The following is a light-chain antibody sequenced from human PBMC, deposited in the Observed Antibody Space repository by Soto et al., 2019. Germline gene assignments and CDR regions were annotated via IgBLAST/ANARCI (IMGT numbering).Light chain of an antibody. Sequence: DIQMTQSPSSLSASVGDRVTITCRASQSISNYLNWYQQKPGKAPKLLIYAASSLQSGVPTRFSGTGSGTDFSLSMSSLQPDDVATYYCQQIYSNPRMFGLGTKVEIK. CDR2: AAS. V-gene: IGKV1-39*01. CDR3: QQIYSNPRM. J-gene: IGKJ1*01. CDR1: QSISNY.